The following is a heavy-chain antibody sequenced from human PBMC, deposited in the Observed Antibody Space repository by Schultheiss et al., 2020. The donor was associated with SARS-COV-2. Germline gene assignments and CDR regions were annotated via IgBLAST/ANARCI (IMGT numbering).Heavy chain of an antibody. D-gene: IGHD3-22*01. V-gene: IGHV1-18*01. Sequence: ASVKVSCKASGYTFTSYGISWVRQAPGQGLEWMGGISAYNGNTNYAQKLQGRVTMTTDTSTSTAYMELRSLRSDDTAVYYCARDLSYYYDSSGYSQRNYYYYYGMDVWGQGTTVTVSS. CDR3: ARDLSYYYDSSGYSQRNYYYYYGMDV. CDR2: ISAYNGNT. CDR1: GYTFTSYG. J-gene: IGHJ6*02.